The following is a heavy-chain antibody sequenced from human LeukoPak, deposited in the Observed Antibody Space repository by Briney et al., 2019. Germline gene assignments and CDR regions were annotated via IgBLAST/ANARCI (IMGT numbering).Heavy chain of an antibody. CDR1: GFTFTNCA. J-gene: IGHJ4*02. CDR3: AKDLLVGATAWDYFDY. Sequence: GGSLRLSCAASGFTFTNCAMSWVRQAPGKGLEWVSGISGSGGSTNYADSVKGRFTISRDNSKNTLYLQMNSLRAEDTAVYYCAKDLLVGATAWDYFDYWGQGTLVTVSS. V-gene: IGHV3-23*01. CDR2: ISGSGGST. D-gene: IGHD1-26*01.